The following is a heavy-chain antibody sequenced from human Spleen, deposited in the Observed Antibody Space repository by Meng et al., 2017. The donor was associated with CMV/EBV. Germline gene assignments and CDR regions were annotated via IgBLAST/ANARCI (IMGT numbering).Heavy chain of an antibody. J-gene: IGHJ6*02. V-gene: IGHV1-69*05. CDR2: IIPIFGTA. CDR1: GGTFSSYA. Sequence: SVKVSCQASGGTFSSYAISWVRQAPGQGLEWMGGIIPIFGTANYAQKFQGRVTITTDESTSTAYMELSSLRSEDTAVYYFARDSPLRNFDWLLKMHANYGMDVWGQGTTVTVSS. D-gene: IGHD3-9*01. CDR3: ARDSPLRNFDWLLKMHANYGMDV.